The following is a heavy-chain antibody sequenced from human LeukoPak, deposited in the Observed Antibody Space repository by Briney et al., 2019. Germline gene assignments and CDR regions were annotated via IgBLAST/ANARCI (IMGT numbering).Heavy chain of an antibody. CDR3: ARLLAAPYYINF. D-gene: IGHD6-25*01. J-gene: IGHJ4*02. Sequence: GESLKISCQGSGYSFATYWIGWVRQMSGKGLESMGIIYPRDSDTRYSPSFQGQVSISVDTSIDTAYLQWSSVKASDTAMYYCARLLAAPYYINFWGQGTLVTVSS. CDR2: IYPRDSDT. CDR1: GYSFATYW. V-gene: IGHV5-51*01.